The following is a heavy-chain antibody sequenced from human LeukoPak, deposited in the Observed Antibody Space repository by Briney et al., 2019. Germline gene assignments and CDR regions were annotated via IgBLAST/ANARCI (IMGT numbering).Heavy chain of an antibody. CDR2: FQYGGNS. CDR1: GSSITAFY. J-gene: IGHJ4*02. Sequence: SETLSLTCNVSGSSITAFYWSWIRQSPGKGLEWIGSFQYGGNSKYNPSLKSRVAMSVDTSKRQLSLKLSSVTAADTAVYYCARAGIAAAGTVDYWGQGTLVTVSS. V-gene: IGHV4-59*01. CDR3: ARAGIAAAGTVDY. D-gene: IGHD6-13*01.